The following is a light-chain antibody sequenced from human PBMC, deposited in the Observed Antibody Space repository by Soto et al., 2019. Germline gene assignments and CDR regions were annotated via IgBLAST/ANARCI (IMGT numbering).Light chain of an antibody. CDR1: QSISSW. Sequence: DIQMTQSPSTLSASVGDRVTITCRASQSISSWLAWYQQKPGTAPNLLIYNASTLQSGVPSRFSGSGSGTEFTITSSSQQPDDSSNYYCQQYNDTWTFGRGTKVEIK. V-gene: IGKV1-5*03. J-gene: IGKJ1*01. CDR3: QQYNDTWT. CDR2: NAS.